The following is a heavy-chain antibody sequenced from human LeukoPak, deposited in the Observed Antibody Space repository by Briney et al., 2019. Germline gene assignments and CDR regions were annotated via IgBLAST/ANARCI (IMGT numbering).Heavy chain of an antibody. J-gene: IGHJ4*02. D-gene: IGHD6-19*01. CDR2: INTYNGNT. Sequence: ASVKVSCKASGYTFTMYGIRWVRQAPGQGLEWMGWINTYNGNTNYAQKFQGRVTMTTDTSMSTAYMELRSLRSDDTAVYYCARDISGWSSFWGQGTLVTVSS. CDR1: GYTFTMYG. CDR3: ARDISGWSSF. V-gene: IGHV1-18*01.